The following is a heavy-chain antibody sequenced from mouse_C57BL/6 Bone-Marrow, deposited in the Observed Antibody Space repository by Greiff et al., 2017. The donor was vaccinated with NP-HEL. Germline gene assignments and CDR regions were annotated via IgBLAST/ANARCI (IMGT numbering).Heavy chain of an antibody. CDR3: ASPYGSSPYYAMDY. D-gene: IGHD1-1*01. J-gene: IGHJ4*01. Sequence: QVQLQQSGAELARPGASVKMSCKASGYTFTSYTMHWVKQRPGQGLEWIGYINPSSGYPKYNQKFKDKATLTADKSSSTAYMQLSSLTSEDSAVYYCASPYGSSPYYAMDYWGQGTTVTVSS. V-gene: IGHV1-4*01. CDR1: GYTFTSYT. CDR2: INPSSGYP.